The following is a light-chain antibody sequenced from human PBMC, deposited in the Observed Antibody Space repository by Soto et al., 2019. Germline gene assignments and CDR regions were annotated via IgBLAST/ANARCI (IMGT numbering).Light chain of an antibody. V-gene: IGLV1-40*01. Sequence: QSVLTQPPSVSGAPGQRVTISCTGSSSNIGAGYDVHWYQQLPGTAPKLLIYGNXNRPSGVPDRFSGSKSGTSASLAITGXXAXXXXXYYCQSYDSSLSGSVFGGGTKLTVL. CDR3: QSYDSSLSGSV. J-gene: IGLJ3*02. CDR2: GNX. CDR1: SSNIGAGYD.